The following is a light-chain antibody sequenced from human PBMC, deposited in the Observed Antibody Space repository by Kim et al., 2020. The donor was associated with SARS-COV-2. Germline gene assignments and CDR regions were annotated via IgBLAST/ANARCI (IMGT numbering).Light chain of an antibody. CDR1: QSTSSY. CDR2: AAS. V-gene: IGKV1-39*01. J-gene: IGKJ1*01. Sequence: DIQMTQSPSSLSASVGDRVTITCRASQSTSSYLNWYQQKQGEAPKLLIYAASSLQSGVPSRFSGSVSGTDFTLTINSLQAEDFATYYCQQSYSIPWTFGQGTKVDIK. CDR3: QQSYSIPWT.